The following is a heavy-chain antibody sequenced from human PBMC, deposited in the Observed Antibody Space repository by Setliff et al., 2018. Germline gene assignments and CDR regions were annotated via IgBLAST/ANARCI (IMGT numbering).Heavy chain of an antibody. V-gene: IGHV4-61*09. D-gene: IGHD2-2*02. Sequence: PSETLSLTCTVSGDSISSGTYYWSYWTWIRQPAGKGLEWIGHIYTGGSTNYNPSLKSRVTISVDTSKNQFSLNLNSVTAADTAVYFCARHLSHCTMTTCYNNWFDPWGQGTLVTVSS. CDR1: GDSISSGTYY. CDR3: ARHLSHCTMTTCYNNWFDP. J-gene: IGHJ5*02. CDR2: IYTGGST.